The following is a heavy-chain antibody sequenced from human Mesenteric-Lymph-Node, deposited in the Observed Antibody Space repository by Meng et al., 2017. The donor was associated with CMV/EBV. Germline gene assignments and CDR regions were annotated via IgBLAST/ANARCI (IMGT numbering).Heavy chain of an antibody. J-gene: IGHJ4*02. CDR3: LRDSSGYFDY. CDR2: TYYRSKWYN. V-gene: IGHV6-1*01. CDR1: GDSVSSNSAA. D-gene: IGHD3-22*01. Sequence: CATSGDSVSSNSAAWNWIRQSPSRGLEWLGRTYYRSKWYNDYAVSMKSRISINPDTSKNQFSLQLNSVTPEDTAVYYCLRDSSGYFDYWGLGTLVTVSS.